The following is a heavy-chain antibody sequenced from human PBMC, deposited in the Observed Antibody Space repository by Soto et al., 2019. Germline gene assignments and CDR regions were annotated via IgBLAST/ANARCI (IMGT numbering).Heavy chain of an antibody. CDR1: GYTFTSYA. D-gene: IGHD6-13*01. CDR3: ARGIAAAGPDDAFDI. CDR2: INAGNGNT. Sequence: ASVKVSCKASGYTFTSYAMHWVRQAPGQRLEWMGWINAGNGNTKYSQKFQGRVTITRDTSASTAYMELSSLRSEDTAVYYCARGIAAAGPDDAFDIWGQGTMVTVSS. V-gene: IGHV1-3*01. J-gene: IGHJ3*02.